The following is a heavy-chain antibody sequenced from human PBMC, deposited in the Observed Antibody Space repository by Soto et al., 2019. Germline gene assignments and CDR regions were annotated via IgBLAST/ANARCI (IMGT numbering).Heavy chain of an antibody. CDR1: GFTFSNAW. CDR2: IKSKTDGGTT. V-gene: IGHV3-15*01. D-gene: IGHD3-10*01. CDR3: TTCRSITMVRGVTDY. Sequence: PGGSLRLSCAASGFTFSNAWMSWVRQAPGKGLEWVGRIKSKTDGGTTDYAAPVKGRFTISRDDSKNTLYLQMNSLKTEDTAVYYCTTCRSITMVRGVTDYWGQGTLVTVSS. J-gene: IGHJ4*02.